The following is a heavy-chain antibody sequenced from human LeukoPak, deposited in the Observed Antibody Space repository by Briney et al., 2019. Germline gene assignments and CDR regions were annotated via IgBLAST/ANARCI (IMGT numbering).Heavy chain of an antibody. CDR3: ARVRYYGNWFDP. Sequence: AGYLSLSCAASGFTFSSYWMHWVRQAPGKGLVWVSRINSDGSSTSYADSVKGRFTTSRDNAKNTLYLQMNSLRAENTAVYYCARVRYYGNWFDPWGQGTLVTASS. CDR2: INSDGSST. V-gene: IGHV3-74*01. CDR1: GFTFSSYW. J-gene: IGHJ5*02. D-gene: IGHD3-3*01.